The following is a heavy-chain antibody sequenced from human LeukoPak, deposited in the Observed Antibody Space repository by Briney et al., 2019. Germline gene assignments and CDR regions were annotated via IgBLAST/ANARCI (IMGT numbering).Heavy chain of an antibody. V-gene: IGHV3-48*01. D-gene: IGHD6-19*01. J-gene: IGHJ4*02. Sequence: PGGSLRLSCAASGFTFSDYNMNWVRQAPGEGLEWGSYISSSTSTIYYADSVKGRFTISRDNVKNSLYLQMDSLRVEDTAVYYCTRVDPIAVAGDDYWGQGTQVAVSS. CDR3: TRVDPIAVAGDDY. CDR2: ISSSTSTI. CDR1: GFTFSDYN.